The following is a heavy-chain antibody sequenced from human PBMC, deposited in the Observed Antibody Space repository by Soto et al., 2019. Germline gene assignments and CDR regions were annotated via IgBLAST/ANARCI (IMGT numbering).Heavy chain of an antibody. D-gene: IGHD3-22*01. J-gene: IGHJ4*02. CDR1: GCTFSSYT. Sequence: SVKVSCKASGCTFSSYTISWVRQAPGQGLEWMGRIIPILGIANYAQKFQGRVTITADKSTSTAYMELSSLRSEDTAVYYCARSENHYYDSSGYWDYWGQGTLVPVSS. CDR2: IIPILGIA. CDR3: ARSENHYYDSSGYWDY. V-gene: IGHV1-69*02.